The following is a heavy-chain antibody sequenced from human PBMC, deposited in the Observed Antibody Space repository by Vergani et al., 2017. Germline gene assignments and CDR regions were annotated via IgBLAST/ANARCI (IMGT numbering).Heavy chain of an antibody. Sequence: EVQLVESGGGLVQPGGSLRLSCAASGFTFSSYWMSWVRQAPGKGLEWVANIKQDGSEKYYVDSVKGRFTISRDNAKNSLYLQMNSLRAEDTAVYYCARDSDSDPGYYYGMDVWGQGTTVTVSS. CDR3: ARDSDSDPGYYYGMDV. D-gene: IGHD3-10*01. CDR2: IKQDGSEK. CDR1: GFTFSSYW. V-gene: IGHV3-7*03. J-gene: IGHJ6*02.